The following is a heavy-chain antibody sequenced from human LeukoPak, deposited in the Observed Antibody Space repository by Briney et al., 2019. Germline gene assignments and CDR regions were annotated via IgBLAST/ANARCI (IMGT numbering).Heavy chain of an antibody. J-gene: IGHJ4*02. D-gene: IGHD3-22*01. CDR2: ISYDGSNK. V-gene: IGHV3-30-3*01. Sequence: GGSLRLPCAASGFTFSSYAMHWVRQAPGKGLEWVAVISYDGSNKYYADSVKGRFTISRDNSKNTLYLQMNSLRAEDTAVYYCARDSDYYDSSDFDYWGQGTLVTVSS. CDR3: ARDSDYYDSSDFDY. CDR1: GFTFSSYA.